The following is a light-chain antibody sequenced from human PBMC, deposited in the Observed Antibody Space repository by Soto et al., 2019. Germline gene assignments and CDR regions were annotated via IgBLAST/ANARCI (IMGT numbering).Light chain of an antibody. J-gene: IGKJ5*01. Sequence: IMMTQSPSSLSASVGDRATITFRASQTISNYLSWYQHKPGKAPKLLIYAASSLDSGVPARFSGSGSGTDFTLTISSLQPEDFASYYCQQSYSTPFTFGQGTRLEI. CDR3: QQSYSTPFT. V-gene: IGKV1-39*01. CDR1: QTISNY. CDR2: AAS.